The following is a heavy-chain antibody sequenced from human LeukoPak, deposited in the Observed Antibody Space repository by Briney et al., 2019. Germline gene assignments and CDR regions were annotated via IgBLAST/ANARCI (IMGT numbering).Heavy chain of an antibody. Sequence: KASETLSLTCTVSGGSISSSSYYWGWIRQPPGKGLEWIGSIYYSGSTYYNPSLKSRVTISVDTSKNQFSLKLSSVTAADTAVYYCARVRCSGGSCPYYYYHYYMDVWGKGTTVTVSS. CDR2: IYYSGST. CDR1: GGSISSSSYY. CDR3: ARVRCSGGSCPYYYYHYYMDV. J-gene: IGHJ6*03. V-gene: IGHV4-39*07. D-gene: IGHD2-15*01.